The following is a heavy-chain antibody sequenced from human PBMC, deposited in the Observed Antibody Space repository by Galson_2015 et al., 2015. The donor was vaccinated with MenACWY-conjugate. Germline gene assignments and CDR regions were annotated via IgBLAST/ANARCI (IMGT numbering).Heavy chain of an antibody. V-gene: IGHV4-59*01. CDR3: ARWVAVKMIEY. CDR1: GASISTDY. D-gene: IGHD6-19*01. J-gene: IGHJ4*02. CDR2: IHYSGST. Sequence: ATLSLPCSVSGASISTDYWSWIRKPPGKGLEWVGYIHYSGSTKYNPSLKTRITMSLDTSENQFSLKLSSVTAADTAVYYCARWVAVKMIEYCGQGTLVTVSS.